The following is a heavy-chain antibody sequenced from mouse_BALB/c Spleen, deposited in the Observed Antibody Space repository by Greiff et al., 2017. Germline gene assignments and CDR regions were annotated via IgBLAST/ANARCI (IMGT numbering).Heavy chain of an antibody. J-gene: IGHJ4*01. CDR2: ISSGSSTI. CDR1: GFTFSSFG. Sequence: EVKLVESGGGLVKPGGSRKFSCAASGFTFSSFGMHWVRQAPEKGLEWVAYISSGSSTIYYADTVKGRFTISRDNPKNTLFLQMTSLRSEDTAMYDCARSGLGRGYAMDYWGQGTSVTVSS. V-gene: IGHV5-17*02. CDR3: ARSGLGRGYAMDY. D-gene: IGHD4-1*01.